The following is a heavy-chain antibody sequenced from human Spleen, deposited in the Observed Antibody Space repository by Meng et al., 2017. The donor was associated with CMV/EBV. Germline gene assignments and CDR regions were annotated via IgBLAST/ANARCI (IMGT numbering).Heavy chain of an antibody. D-gene: IGHD3-3*01. J-gene: IGHJ6*02. CDR1: GFTFSSYS. Sequence: GGSLRLSCAASGFTFSSYSMNWVRRAPGKGLEWVSSISSSSSYIYYADSVKGRFTISRDNAKNSLYLQMNSLRAEDTAVYYCAREEGSLYDFWSGYYRGNYYYYGMDVWGQGTTVTVSS. CDR2: ISSSSSYI. V-gene: IGHV3-21*01. CDR3: AREEGSLYDFWSGYYRGNYYYYGMDV.